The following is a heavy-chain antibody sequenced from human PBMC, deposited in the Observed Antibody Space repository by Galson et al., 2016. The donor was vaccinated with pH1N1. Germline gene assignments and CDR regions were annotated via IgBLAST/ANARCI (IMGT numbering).Heavy chain of an antibody. Sequence: SLRLSCAASGFTLGDFYMDWVRQAPGKGLEWVGRITKRPEGYTTQDAASVRGRFIISREDSKDLLYLQMNSLTTEDTAVYYCVRVGVPWNFDYWGQGTLVIVSS. CDR2: ITKRPEGYTT. CDR3: VRVGVPWNFDY. J-gene: IGHJ4*02. CDR1: GFTLGDFY. V-gene: IGHV3-72*01. D-gene: IGHD3-16*01.